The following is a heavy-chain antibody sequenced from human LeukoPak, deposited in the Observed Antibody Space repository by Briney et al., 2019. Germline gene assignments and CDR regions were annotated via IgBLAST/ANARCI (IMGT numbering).Heavy chain of an antibody. J-gene: IGHJ4*02. CDR1: GYTFTGYY. CDR2: INTNRGGT. V-gene: IGHV1-2*02. D-gene: IGHD6-13*01. Sequence: ASVKVSCKASGYTFTGYYMHWVRQAPGQGLEWMGCINTNRGGTNYAQKCQGRVTMPRDTSISPAYMERSRLRSDDTAVYYCARRIAAAGMYYFDFWGQGTLVTVSS. CDR3: ARRIAAAGMYYFDF.